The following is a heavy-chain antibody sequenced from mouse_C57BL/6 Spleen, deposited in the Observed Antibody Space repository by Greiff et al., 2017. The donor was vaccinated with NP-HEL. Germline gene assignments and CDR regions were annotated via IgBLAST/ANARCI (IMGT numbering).Heavy chain of an antibody. CDR2: IRSKSNNYAT. Sequence: EVMLVESGGGLVQPKGSLKLSCAASGFSFNTYAMNWVRQAPGKGLEWVARIRSKSNNYATYYADSVKDRFTISRDDSESMLYLQMNNLKTEDTAMYYCVRGNTAWFAYWGQGTLVTVSA. D-gene: IGHD2-1*01. CDR3: VRGNTAWFAY. J-gene: IGHJ3*01. V-gene: IGHV10-1*01. CDR1: GFSFNTYA.